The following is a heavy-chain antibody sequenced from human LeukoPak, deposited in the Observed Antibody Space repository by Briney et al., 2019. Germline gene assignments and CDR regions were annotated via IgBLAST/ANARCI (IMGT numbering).Heavy chain of an antibody. J-gene: IGHJ4*02. V-gene: IGHV3-9*01. CDR1: GFTFDDYA. D-gene: IGHD1-26*01. CDR3: ARSVWGATLDY. CDR2: ISWNSGSI. Sequence: GGSLRLSCAASGFTFDDYAMHWVRQAPGKGLEWVSGISWNSGSIGYADSVKGRFTISRDNAKNSLYLQMNSLRAEDTASYYCARSVWGATLDYWGQGTLVTVSS.